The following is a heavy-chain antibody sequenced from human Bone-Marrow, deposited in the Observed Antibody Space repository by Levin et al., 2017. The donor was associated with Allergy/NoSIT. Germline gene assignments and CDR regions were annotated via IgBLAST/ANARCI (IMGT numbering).Heavy chain of an antibody. V-gene: IGHV3-30*18. CDR3: AKDLGGIAVLYYFDY. D-gene: IGHD6-19*01. CDR1: GFTFSSYG. J-gene: IGHJ4*02. CDR2: ISYDGSNK. Sequence: GGSLRLSCAASGFTFSSYGMHWVRQAPGKGLEWVAVISYDGSNKYYADSVKGRFTISRDNSKNTLYLQMNSLRDEDTVVYYCAKDLGGIAVLYYFDYWGQGTLVTVSS.